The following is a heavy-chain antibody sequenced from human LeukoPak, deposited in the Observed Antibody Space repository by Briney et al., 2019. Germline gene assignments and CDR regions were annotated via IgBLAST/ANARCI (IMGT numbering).Heavy chain of an antibody. CDR2: IYYSGST. CDR1: GGSISSSTYY. D-gene: IGHD1-1*01. V-gene: IGHV4-39*01. Sequence: NPSETLSLACTVSGGSISSSTYYWGWIRQPPGKGLEWIGSIYYSGSTYYNPSLKSRVTISVDTSKNQFSLKLSSVTAADTAVYYCRMEYYYYYYMDVWGKGTTVTVSS. CDR3: RMEYYYYYYMDV. J-gene: IGHJ6*03.